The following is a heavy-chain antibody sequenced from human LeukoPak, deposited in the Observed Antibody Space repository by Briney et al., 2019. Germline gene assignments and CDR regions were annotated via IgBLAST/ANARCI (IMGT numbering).Heavy chain of an antibody. CDR2: IWYDGSNK. V-gene: IGHV3-33*01. J-gene: IGHJ4*02. Sequence: GRSLRLSCAASGFTFSGYGMQWVSQAPGKGLEWVAVIWYDGSNKYYADSVKGRFTISRDNSKNTLYLQMNSLRAEDTAVYYCARDQDIVVVPAAEHYLDYWGQGTLVIVSS. CDR3: ARDQDIVVVPAAEHYLDY. CDR1: GFTFSGYG. D-gene: IGHD2-2*01.